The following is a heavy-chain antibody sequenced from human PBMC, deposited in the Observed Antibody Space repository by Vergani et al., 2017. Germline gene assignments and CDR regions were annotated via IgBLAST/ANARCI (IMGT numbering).Heavy chain of an antibody. CDR1: GYTFTGYY. D-gene: IGHD3-10*01. Sequence: QVQLVQSGAEVKKPGASVKVSCKASGYTFTGYYMHWVRQAPGQGLEWMGWINPNSGGTNYAQKFQGRVTMTRDTSTSTVYMELSSLRSEDTAMYYCARERRDGNWFGYYGMDVWGQGTTVTVSS. CDR3: ARERRDGNWFGYYGMDV. J-gene: IGHJ6*02. V-gene: IGHV1-2*02. CDR2: INPNSGGT.